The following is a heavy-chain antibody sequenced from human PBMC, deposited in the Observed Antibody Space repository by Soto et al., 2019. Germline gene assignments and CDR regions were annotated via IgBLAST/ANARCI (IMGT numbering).Heavy chain of an antibody. J-gene: IGHJ4*02. CDR3: AKALGELSPESFDH. CDR2: VTYDGNNQ. D-gene: IGHD3-16*02. Sequence: QVQLVESGGGVVQPGGSLRLSCAASGFTFSSYGMHWVRKAPGKGLEWVAIVTYDGNNQYYADPVKGRFTISRDNSKNTLYLQMNSLRAEDTAMYYCAKALGELSPESFDHWGQGILVTVSS. V-gene: IGHV3-30*18. CDR1: GFTFSSYG.